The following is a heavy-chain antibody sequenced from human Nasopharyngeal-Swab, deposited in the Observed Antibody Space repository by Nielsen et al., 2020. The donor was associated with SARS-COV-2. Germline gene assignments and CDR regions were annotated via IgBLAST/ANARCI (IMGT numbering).Heavy chain of an antibody. Sequence: VRQMPGKGLEWVSSISSSSSYIYYADSVKGRFTISRDNAKNSLYLQMNSLRAEDTAVYYCASGGGTGCSGGSCYSSLWYYYYMDVWGKGTTVTVSS. V-gene: IGHV3-21*01. D-gene: IGHD2-15*01. CDR2: ISSSSSYI. CDR3: ASGGGTGCSGGSCYSSLWYYYYMDV. J-gene: IGHJ6*03.